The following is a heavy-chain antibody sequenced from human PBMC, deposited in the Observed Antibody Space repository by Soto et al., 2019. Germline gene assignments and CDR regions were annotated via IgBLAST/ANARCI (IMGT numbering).Heavy chain of an antibody. CDR1: GFIFSSYS. V-gene: IGHV3-21*01. D-gene: IGHD3-16*01. CDR2: ISGSGGSI. J-gene: IGHJ5*02. Sequence: GGSLRLSCAASGFIFSSYSLHWVRQAPGKGLEWVSSISGSGGSIYYADSLKGRFTISRDNAKNSLYLEMTSLRVDDTAVYYCAGKIGDDWLDPWGQGTLVTVSS. CDR3: AGKIGDDWLDP.